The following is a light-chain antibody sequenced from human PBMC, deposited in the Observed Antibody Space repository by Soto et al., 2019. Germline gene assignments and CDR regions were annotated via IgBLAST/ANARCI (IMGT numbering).Light chain of an antibody. Sequence: DIQMTQSPSSVYASVGDRVTISCRASHDVRSWLAWYQQKPGKAPNLLIYGASTLKSGVPSRFSDSGSGTDFTLTISRLQPEECATYYCQQANGYPWTCGKGNNVEIQ. V-gene: IGKV1-12*02. CDR1: HDVRSW. J-gene: IGKJ1*01. CDR3: QQANGYPWT. CDR2: GAS.